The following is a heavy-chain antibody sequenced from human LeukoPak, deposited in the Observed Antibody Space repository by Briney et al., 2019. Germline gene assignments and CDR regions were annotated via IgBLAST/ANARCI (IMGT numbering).Heavy chain of an antibody. CDR2: IYYSGST. D-gene: IGHD6-13*01. CDR1: GGSISSSSYY. J-gene: IGHJ4*02. V-gene: IGHV4-39*01. CDR3: ASLYSSSWYGGGKSSH. Sequence: PSETLSLTCTVSGGSISSSSYYWGWIRQPPGKGLEWIGSIYYSGSTYYNPSLKSRVTISVDTSKNQFSLKLSSVTAADTAVYYCASLYSSSWYGGGKSSHWGQGTLVTVSS.